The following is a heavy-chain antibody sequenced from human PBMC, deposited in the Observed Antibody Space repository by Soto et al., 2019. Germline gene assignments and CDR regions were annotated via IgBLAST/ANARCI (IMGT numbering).Heavy chain of an antibody. J-gene: IGHJ5*02. CDR3: ASYSGSYFPVGHDR. D-gene: IGHD1-26*01. V-gene: IGHV3-7*01. Sequence: VLLVESGGGLVEPGGSLRLSCEASGFMFSSYWMSWVRQAPGEGLEWVANIKQDGSEIHYLGSVEGRFTIFRDNARRSLYLQMNSLRAEDTAVYFCASYSGSYFPVGHDRWCQGTLVVVSS. CDR2: IKQDGSEI. CDR1: GFMFSSYW.